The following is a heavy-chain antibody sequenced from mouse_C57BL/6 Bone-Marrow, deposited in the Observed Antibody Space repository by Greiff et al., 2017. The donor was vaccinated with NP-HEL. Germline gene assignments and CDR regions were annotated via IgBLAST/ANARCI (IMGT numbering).Heavy chain of an antibody. V-gene: IGHV1-75*01. CDR2: IFPGSGST. J-gene: IGHJ3*01. Sequence: VQLQQSGPELVKPGASVKISCKASGYTFTDYYINWVKQRPGQGLEWIGWIFPGSGSTYYNEKFKGKATLTVDKSSSTAYMLLSSLTSEDSAVYFCARCYYGSPAWFAYWGQGTLVTVSA. D-gene: IGHD1-1*01. CDR3: ARCYYGSPAWFAY. CDR1: GYTFTDYY.